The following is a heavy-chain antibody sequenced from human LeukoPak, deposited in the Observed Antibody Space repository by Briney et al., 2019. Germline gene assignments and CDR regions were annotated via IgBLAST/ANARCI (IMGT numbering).Heavy chain of an antibody. CDR3: ARDLGLSSGYSYYYYGMDV. CDR2: INAGNGNT. Sequence: GASVKVSCKASGYTFITYTIHWVRQAPGHRLEWMGWINAGNGNTKYSQKFQDRVTITRDTSASTAHMELSSLRSEDTAMYYCARDLGLSSGYSYYYYGMDVWGQGTTVIVSS. J-gene: IGHJ6*02. D-gene: IGHD3-22*01. CDR1: GYTFITYT. V-gene: IGHV1-3*01.